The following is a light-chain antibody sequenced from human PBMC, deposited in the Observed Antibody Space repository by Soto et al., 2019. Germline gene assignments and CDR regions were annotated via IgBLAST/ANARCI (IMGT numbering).Light chain of an antibody. CDR3: QSYDSSLSGYVV. J-gene: IGLJ2*01. CDR1: SSNIGAGYD. CDR2: GNS. V-gene: IGLV1-40*01. Sequence: QSVLTQPPSVSGAPGQRVTISCTGSSSNIGAGYDVHWYQQLPGTAHKLLIYGNSKRPSGVPDRFSGSKSGTSASLAITGLQAEDEADYYCQSYDSSLSGYVVFGGGTKLTVL.